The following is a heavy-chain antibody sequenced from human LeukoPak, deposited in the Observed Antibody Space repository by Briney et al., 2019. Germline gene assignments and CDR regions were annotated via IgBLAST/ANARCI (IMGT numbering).Heavy chain of an antibody. CDR2: INHSGST. CDR3: ARSFSYDYVWGSYRIDY. V-gene: IGHV4-34*01. CDR1: GGSFSGYY. Sequence: SETLSLTCAVYGGSFSGYYWSWIRQPPGKGLEGIGEINHSGSTNYNPSLKSRVTISVDTSKNQFSLKLSSVTAADTAVYYCARSFSYDYVWGSYRIDYWGQGTLVTVSP. J-gene: IGHJ4*02. D-gene: IGHD3-16*02.